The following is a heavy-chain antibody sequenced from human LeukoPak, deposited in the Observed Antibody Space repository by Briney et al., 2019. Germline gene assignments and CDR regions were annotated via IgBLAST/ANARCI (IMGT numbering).Heavy chain of an antibody. D-gene: IGHD4-11*01. CDR3: AKDYSNYAVYWFDP. J-gene: IGHJ5*02. CDR2: IWYDGSNK. Sequence: GGSLRLSCAASGFTFSSYGMHWVRQAPGKGLEWVAVIWYDGSNKYYADSVKGRFTISRDNSKNTLYLQMNSLRAEDTAVYYCAKDYSNYAVYWFDPWGQGTLVTVSS. V-gene: IGHV3-33*06. CDR1: GFTFSSYG.